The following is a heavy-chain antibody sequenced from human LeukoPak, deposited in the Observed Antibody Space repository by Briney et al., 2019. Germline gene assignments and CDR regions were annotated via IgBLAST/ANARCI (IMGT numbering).Heavy chain of an antibody. D-gene: IGHD2-8*01. CDR2: ISGSGGST. J-gene: IGHJ4*02. Sequence: GGSLRLSCAASGFSFSDAWMNWVRQAPGKGLEWVSAISGSGGSTYYADSVKGRFTISRDNSKNTLYLQMNSLRAEDTAVYYCAKVGPAYAIEDYFDYWGQGTLVTVSS. CDR1: GFSFSDAW. CDR3: AKVGPAYAIEDYFDY. V-gene: IGHV3-23*01.